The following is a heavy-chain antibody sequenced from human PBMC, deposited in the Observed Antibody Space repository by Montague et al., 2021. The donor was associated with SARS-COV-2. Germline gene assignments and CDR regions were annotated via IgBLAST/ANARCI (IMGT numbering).Heavy chain of an antibody. CDR3: ARGQGEITMVVVVLTAAAHYFDY. CDR1: GGSLSSYD. V-gene: IGHV4-34*01. J-gene: IGHJ4*02. CDR2: INHGGST. Sequence: TLSLTCAVYGGSLSSYDWSWIRQPPGKGLEWIGEINHGGSTKYXPSLKSRVSISVDTSKNQFSLKLNSVTAADTAVYYCARGQGEITMVVVVLTAAAHYFDYWGQGTLVTVSP. D-gene: IGHD3-22*01.